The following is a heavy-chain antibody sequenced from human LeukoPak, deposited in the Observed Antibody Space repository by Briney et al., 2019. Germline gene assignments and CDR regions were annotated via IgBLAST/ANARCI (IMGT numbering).Heavy chain of an antibody. CDR3: TTVRDLGY. D-gene: IGHD6-6*01. Sequence: PGGSLRLSCVASGFIFSNAWFIWVRQAPGKGLEWIGRIISKADGGTIDYAAPVKGRFTIPRDDSKNTLYLQMSSLKTEDTGVYYCTTVRDLGYWGQGTLVTVSS. CDR1: GFIFSNAW. J-gene: IGHJ4*02. V-gene: IGHV3-15*01. CDR2: IISKADGGTI.